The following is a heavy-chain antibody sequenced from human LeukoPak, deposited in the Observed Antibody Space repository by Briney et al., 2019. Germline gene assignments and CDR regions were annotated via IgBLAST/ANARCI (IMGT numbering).Heavy chain of an antibody. CDR2: INPNSGGT. CDR3: ARSNILTAGVFDY. CDR1: GYTFTGYY. D-gene: IGHD3-9*01. V-gene: IGHV1-2*06. J-gene: IGHJ4*02. Sequence: ASVKVSCKASGYTFTGYYMHWVRQAPGQGLEWMGRINPNSGGTNYPQKFQGRVTMTRDTSISTAYMKLSRLRSDDTAVYYCARSNILTAGVFDYWGQGTLVTVSS.